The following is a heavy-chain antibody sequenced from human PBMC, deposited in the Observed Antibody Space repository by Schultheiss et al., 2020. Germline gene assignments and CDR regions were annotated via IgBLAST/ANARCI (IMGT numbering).Heavy chain of an antibody. J-gene: IGHJ5*02. CDR3: ARRYPSIQLWPGLFDP. D-gene: IGHD5-18*01. V-gene: IGHV4-59*08. CDR1: GGSISSYY. Sequence: SETLSLTCTVSGGSISSYYWSWIRQPPGKGLEWIGYIYYSGSTNYNPSLKSRVTISVDTSKNQFSLKLSSVTAADTAVYYCARRYPSIQLWPGLFDPWGQGTRVTGYS. CDR2: IYYSGST.